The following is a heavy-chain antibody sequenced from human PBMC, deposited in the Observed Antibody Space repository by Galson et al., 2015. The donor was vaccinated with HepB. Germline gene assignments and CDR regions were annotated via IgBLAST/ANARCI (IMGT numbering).Heavy chain of an antibody. CDR3: AREGDDYGDYVSGDYYGMDV. J-gene: IGHJ6*02. V-gene: IGHV3-30-3*01. D-gene: IGHD4-17*01. CDR1: GFTFSSYA. Sequence: SLRLSCAAFGFTFSSYAMHWVRQAPGKGLEWVAVISYDGSNKYYADSVKGRFTISRDNSKNTLYLQMNGLRAEDTAVYYCAREGDDYGDYVSGDYYGMDVWGQGTTVTVSS. CDR2: ISYDGSNK.